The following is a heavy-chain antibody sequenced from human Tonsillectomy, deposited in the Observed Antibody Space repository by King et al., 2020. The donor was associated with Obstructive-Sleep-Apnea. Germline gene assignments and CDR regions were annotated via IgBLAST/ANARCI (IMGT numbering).Heavy chain of an antibody. CDR3: KHRPYCSSTSCSMSRVSQQLVQAGDYYYYYYGMDV. CDR1: GFTVSSNE. V-gene: IGHV3-38-3*01. CDR2: ISGGST. J-gene: IGHJ6*02. Sequence: VQLVESRGVLVQPGGSLRLSCVASGFTVSSNEMSWVRQAPGKGLEWVSSISGGSTYYADSRKGRFTISRDNSKNTLHLQMNSLRAEATAVYYCKHRPYCSSTSCSMSRVSQQLVQAGDYYYYYYGMDVWGQGTTVTVSS. D-gene: IGHD2-2*01.